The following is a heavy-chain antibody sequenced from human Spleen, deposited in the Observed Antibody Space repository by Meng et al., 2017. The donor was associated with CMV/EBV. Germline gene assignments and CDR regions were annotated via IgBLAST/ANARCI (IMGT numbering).Heavy chain of an antibody. Sequence: GESLKISCVASGYTVSSYGMTWVRQTPGKGLEWVSSISDSGAKTYYADSVKGRFTVSRDNSKNTVFLQMNSLRAEDTALYYCAKGDTGTSYEFWGQGTLVTVSS. CDR2: ISDSGAKT. CDR3: AKGDTGTSYEF. J-gene: IGHJ4*02. V-gene: IGHV3-23*01. CDR1: GYTVSSYG. D-gene: IGHD1-7*01.